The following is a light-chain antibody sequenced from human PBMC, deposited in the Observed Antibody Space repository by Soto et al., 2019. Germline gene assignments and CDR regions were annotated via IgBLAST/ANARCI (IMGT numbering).Light chain of an antibody. CDR2: GAS. Sequence: EIMRTQSPATLYVSPGERATLSCRASQSVSSSLAWYQQKPGQAPRLLIYGASPRATDSPARFSGSGSGTEFTLTNNSLKSEDFEVYYCQQYNNWWTFGQGNKVEIK. J-gene: IGKJ1*01. CDR3: QQYNNWWT. V-gene: IGKV3-15*01. CDR1: QSVSSS.